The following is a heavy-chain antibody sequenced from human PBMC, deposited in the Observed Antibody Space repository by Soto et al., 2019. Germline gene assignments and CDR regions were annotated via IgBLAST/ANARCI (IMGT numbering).Heavy chain of an antibody. CDR3: VRDGSKTLRDCFDP. CDR1: GGSMSEFY. D-gene: IGHD4-17*01. Sequence: SETLSLTCSVSGGSMSEFYWSWIRKTAGKGLEWMGRVYATGTSDYNPSLRSRIAMSVDISKKTFSLRLRSVTAADTGVYYCVRDGSKTLRDCFDPWGQGILVT. V-gene: IGHV4-4*07. CDR2: VYATGTS. J-gene: IGHJ5*02.